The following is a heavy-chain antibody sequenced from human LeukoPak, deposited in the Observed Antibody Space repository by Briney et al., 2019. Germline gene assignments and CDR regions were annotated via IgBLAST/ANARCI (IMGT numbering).Heavy chain of an antibody. Sequence: GASVKVSRKASGYTFTSYDINWVRQATGQGLEWMGWINPNSGNTGYAQKFQGRVTMTRNTSISTAYMELSSLRSEDTAVYYCARGRAAAGPNSNWGQGTLVTVSS. CDR2: INPNSGNT. D-gene: IGHD6-13*01. CDR1: GYTFTSYD. V-gene: IGHV1-8*01. CDR3: ARGRAAAGPNSN. J-gene: IGHJ4*02.